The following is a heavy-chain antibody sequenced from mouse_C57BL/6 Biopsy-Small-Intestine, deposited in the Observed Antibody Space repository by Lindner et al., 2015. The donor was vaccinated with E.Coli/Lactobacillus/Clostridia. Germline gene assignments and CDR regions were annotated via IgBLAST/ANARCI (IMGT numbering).Heavy chain of an antibody. CDR1: GYTFTSYG. CDR3: ARDVGVTPRQY. D-gene: IGHD2-12*01. Sequence: SVKVSCKASGYTFTSYGISWVRQAPGQGLEWMGWVSGYSGNTNYAQTFRGRITMTTDTSTNTAYMELRSLTSDDTAVYFCARDVGVTPRQYWGQGTLVTVSS. CDR2: VSGYSGNT. V-gene: IGHV1-81*01. J-gene: IGHJ4*01.